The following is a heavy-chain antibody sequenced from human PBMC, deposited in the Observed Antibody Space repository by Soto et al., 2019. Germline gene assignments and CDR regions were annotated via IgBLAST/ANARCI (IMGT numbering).Heavy chain of an antibody. D-gene: IGHD3-9*01. V-gene: IGHV1-2*02. CDR3: ASQNGLSLVLRYFDWLLSTTPLDV. Sequence: ASVKVSCKASGYTFTGYYMHWVRQAPGQGLEWMGWINPNSGGTNYAQKFQGRVTMTRDTSISTAYMELSRLRSDDTAVYYCASQNGLSLVLRYFDWLLSTTPLDVWGQGTTVTASS. CDR1: GYTFTGYY. J-gene: IGHJ6*02. CDR2: INPNSGGT.